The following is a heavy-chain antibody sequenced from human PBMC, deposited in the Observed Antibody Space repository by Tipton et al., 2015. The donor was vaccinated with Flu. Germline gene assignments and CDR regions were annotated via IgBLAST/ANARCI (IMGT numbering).Heavy chain of an antibody. Sequence: QLVQSGGGLIQRGGSLRLSCGVSGFSVSSNYMTWVRQAPGKGLEWVSVIYSGGSTYSADSVKGRFTISRDNSKSTLYLQMNSLRAEDTAVYYCARGRGYCITTTCLLPFDFWGQGTLVTVSS. V-gene: IGHV3-53*01. CDR1: GFSVSSNY. D-gene: IGHD2-2*01. CDR3: ARGRGYCITTTCLLPFDF. J-gene: IGHJ4*02. CDR2: IYSGGST.